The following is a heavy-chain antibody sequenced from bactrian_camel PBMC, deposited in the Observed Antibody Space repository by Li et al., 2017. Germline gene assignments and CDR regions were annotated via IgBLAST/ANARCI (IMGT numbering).Heavy chain of an antibody. Sequence: VQLVESGGGSVQVGGSLRLSCTASELTLSHYAVGWFRQVPGGERQDVACVSWRDGVTYSTDSVAGRFTVSRDSAENMVYLQMDSLKSEDTAMYYCTVDSTASCDGEYDVTVRLMSGARGPRSPSP. CDR1: ELTLSHYA. CDR3: TVDSTASCDGEYDVTVRLM. D-gene: IGHD3*01. J-gene: IGHJ4*01. CDR2: VSWRDGVT. V-gene: IGHV3S60*01.